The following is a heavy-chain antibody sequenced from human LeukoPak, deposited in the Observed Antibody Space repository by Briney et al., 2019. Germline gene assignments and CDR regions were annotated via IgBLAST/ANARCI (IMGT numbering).Heavy chain of an antibody. D-gene: IGHD6-19*01. V-gene: IGHV4-34*01. CDR2: INHSGST. CDR1: GGSFSGYY. CDR3: ARRGIAVAGYYYYYMDV. Sequence: PSETLSLTCAVYGGSFSGYYWSWLRQPPGKGLEWIGEINHSGSTNYNPSLKSRVTISVDTSKNQFSLKLSSVTAADTAVYYCARRGIAVAGYYYYYMDVWGKGTTVTISS. J-gene: IGHJ6*03.